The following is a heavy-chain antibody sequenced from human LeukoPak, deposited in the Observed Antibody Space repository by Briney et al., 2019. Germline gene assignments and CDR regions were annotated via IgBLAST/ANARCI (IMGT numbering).Heavy chain of an antibody. CDR1: GGTFSSYA. Sequence: SVKVSCKASGGTFSSYAISWVRQAPGQGLEWMGGIIPIFGTANYAQKFQGRVTITADESTSTAYMELSSLRSEDTAVYYCARGHVDSRGYYSDAFDIWGQGTMVTVSS. V-gene: IGHV1-69*13. CDR2: IIPIFGTA. CDR3: ARGHVDSRGYYSDAFDI. J-gene: IGHJ3*02. D-gene: IGHD3-22*01.